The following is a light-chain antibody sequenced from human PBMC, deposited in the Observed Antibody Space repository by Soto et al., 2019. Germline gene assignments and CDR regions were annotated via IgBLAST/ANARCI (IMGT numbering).Light chain of an antibody. J-gene: IGKJ1*01. Sequence: DIQMTQSPSTLSGSVGDRVTITCRASQTISSWLAWYQQKPGKAPKLLIYKASTLKSGVPSRFSGSGSGTEFTLTLSSLRPDDFATYYCQHYSSYSEVFGQGTKVQLK. CDR3: QHYSSYSEV. V-gene: IGKV1-5*03. CDR2: KAS. CDR1: QTISSW.